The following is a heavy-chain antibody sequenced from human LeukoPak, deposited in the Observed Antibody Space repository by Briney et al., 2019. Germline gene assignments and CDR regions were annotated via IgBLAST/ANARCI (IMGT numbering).Heavy chain of an antibody. CDR2: IIPIFGTA. J-gene: IGHJ3*02. CDR3: ARDLGARFKIKGDAFDI. D-gene: IGHD3-16*01. CDR1: GGTFSSYA. Sequence: SVKVSCKASGGTFSSYAISWVRQAPGQGLEWMGGIIPIFGTANYAQKFQGRVTITTDESTSTAYMELSSLRSEDTAVYYCARDLGARFKIKGDAFDIWGQGTMVTVSS. V-gene: IGHV1-69*05.